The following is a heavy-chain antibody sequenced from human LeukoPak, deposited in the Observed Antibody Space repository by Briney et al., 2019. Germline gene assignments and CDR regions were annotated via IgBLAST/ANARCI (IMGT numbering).Heavy chain of an antibody. J-gene: IGHJ4*02. CDR1: GGSISSGSYY. D-gene: IGHD6-13*01. Sequence: SETLSLTCTVSGGSISSGSYYWSWIRQPAGKGLEWIGRIYTSGSTNYNPSLKSRVTISVDTSKNQFSLKLSSVTAADTAVYYCARVYSSSWYVYFDYWGQGTLVTVSS. V-gene: IGHV4-61*02. CDR2: IYTSGST. CDR3: ARVYSSSWYVYFDY.